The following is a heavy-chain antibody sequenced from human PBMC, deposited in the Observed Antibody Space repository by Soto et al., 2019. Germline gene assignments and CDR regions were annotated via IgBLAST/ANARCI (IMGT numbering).Heavy chain of an antibody. D-gene: IGHD6-13*01. CDR3: ARLELPIITLPGIAAAGPGPRFGMDV. CDR1: GYSFTSYW. V-gene: IGHV5-51*01. Sequence: GESLKISCKGSGYSFTSYWIGWVRQMPGKGLEWMGIIYPGDSDTRYSPSFQGQVTISADKSISTAYLRWGSLKASDTAMYYCARLELPIITLPGIAAAGPGPRFGMDVWGQGTTVTVSS. CDR2: IYPGDSDT. J-gene: IGHJ6*02.